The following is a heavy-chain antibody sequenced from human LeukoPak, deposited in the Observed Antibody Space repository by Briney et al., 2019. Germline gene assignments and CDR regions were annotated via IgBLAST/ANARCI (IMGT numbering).Heavy chain of an antibody. CDR1: GYTFTGYY. V-gene: IGHV1-2*02. J-gene: IGHJ5*02. CDR3: ARVGRSNWFDP. CDR2: INPNSGGT. D-gene: IGHD2-15*01. Sequence: ASVKVSCKASGYTFTGYYMHWVRQAPGQGLEWMGWINPNSGGTNYAQKFQGRVTMTTDTSTSTAYMELRSLRSDDTAVYYCARVGRSNWFDPWGQGTLVTVSS.